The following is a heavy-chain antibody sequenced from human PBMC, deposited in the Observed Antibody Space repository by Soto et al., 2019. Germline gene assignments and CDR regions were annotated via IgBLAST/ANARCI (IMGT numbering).Heavy chain of an antibody. CDR3: ARADYGDIVFEY. J-gene: IGHJ4*02. D-gene: IGHD4-17*01. CDR1: GFSFITTGVG. Sequence: QITLKESGPTLVKPTQTLTLTCTFSGFSFITTGVGVGWVRQSPGKALEWLALIYWDDDKRYSPSLKSRPTIXKXXSKNHVVLSMTNMDPVDTATYYCARADYGDIVFEYWGQGTLVTVSS. V-gene: IGHV2-5*02. CDR2: IYWDDDK.